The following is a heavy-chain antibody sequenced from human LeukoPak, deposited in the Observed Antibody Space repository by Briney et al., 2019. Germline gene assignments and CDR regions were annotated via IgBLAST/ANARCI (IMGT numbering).Heavy chain of an antibody. V-gene: IGHV3-23*01. Sequence: PGGSLRLSCAASGFTFSSYAMSWVRQAPGKGLEWVSAIGGGGARTYYADSVKGRFTISRDNSKNTLYLQMDSLRAEDTAVYYCARGLGDYVAVDYWGQGTLVTVSS. CDR1: GFTFSSYA. D-gene: IGHD4-17*01. CDR2: IGGGGART. CDR3: ARGLGDYVAVDY. J-gene: IGHJ4*02.